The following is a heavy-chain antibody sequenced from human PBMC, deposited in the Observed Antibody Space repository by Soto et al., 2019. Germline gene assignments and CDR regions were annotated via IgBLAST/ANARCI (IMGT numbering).Heavy chain of an antibody. Sequence: GECLKSCCKVSGYSFPNYWISWVRQVPGKGLEWVGRIHPSDSHTYYNPSLKSRVTISLDTSKNQVSLRLRSVTAADTAVYYCAREQYNWKLWGQGTLVTVSS. CDR2: IHPSDSHT. CDR1: GYSFPNYW. J-gene: IGHJ4*02. D-gene: IGHD1-20*01. V-gene: IGHV5-10-1*01. CDR3: AREQYNWKL.